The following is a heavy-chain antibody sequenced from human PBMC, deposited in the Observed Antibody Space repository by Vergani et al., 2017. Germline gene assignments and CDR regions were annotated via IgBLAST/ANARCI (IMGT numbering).Heavy chain of an antibody. CDR3: AKSGWLQHFVAHYFDS. CDR1: GFTFSDYY. Sequence: DVQLLQSGGDLVQPGGSLRLSCAASGFTFSDYYMSWIRQAPGKGLEWVSGLTASGSGISYADSVRGRFTISRDNSKNTLFLQMDSLRAEDTAVYYCAKSGWLQHFVAHYFDSWGQGILVTVSS. D-gene: IGHD5-24*01. J-gene: IGHJ4*02. CDR2: LTASGSGI. V-gene: IGHV3-23*01.